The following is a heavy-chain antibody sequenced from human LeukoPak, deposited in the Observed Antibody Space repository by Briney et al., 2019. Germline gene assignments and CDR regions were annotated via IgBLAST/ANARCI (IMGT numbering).Heavy chain of an antibody. CDR2: FDPEDGET. CDR1: GYTLTELS. CDR3: ASPDYGGNPNWFDP. J-gene: IGHJ5*02. D-gene: IGHD4-23*01. V-gene: IGHV1-24*01. Sequence: ASVKVSCKVSGYTLTELSMHWVRQAPGKGLEWMGGFDPEDGETIYAQKFQGRVTMTEDTSTDTAYMELSSLRSEDTAVYYCASPDYGGNPNWFDPWGQGTLVTVSS.